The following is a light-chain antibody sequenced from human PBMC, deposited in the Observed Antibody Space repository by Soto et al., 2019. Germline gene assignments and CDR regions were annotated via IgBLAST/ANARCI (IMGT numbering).Light chain of an antibody. Sequence: DIQMTQSPSSLSASVGDRVTITCRTSQSISTYLHWYQHKPGKAPKLLIYAASSLQSGAPSRFSGRGSRTDFTLTISSLQPDDFATYYCQQRYSIPCTFGLGTKLELK. V-gene: IGKV1-39*01. CDR1: QSISTY. CDR3: QQRYSIPCT. CDR2: AAS. J-gene: IGKJ1*01.